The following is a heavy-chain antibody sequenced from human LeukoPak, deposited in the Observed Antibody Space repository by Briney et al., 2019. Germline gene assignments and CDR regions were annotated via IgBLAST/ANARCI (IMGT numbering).Heavy chain of an antibody. CDR1: GGSINFES. J-gene: IGHJ4*02. D-gene: IGHD3-10*01. V-gene: IGHV4-59*12. Sequence: SETLSLTCVVSGGSINFESWGWVRQPPGKGLEYIGHFSYNGITTYNPALESRVTISVDTSENLLSLELRSVTAADAAVYYCARDPRNYGSGSYYNSALNYYFDYWGQGTLVTVSS. CDR3: ARDPRNYGSGSYYNSALNYYFDY. CDR2: FSYNGIT.